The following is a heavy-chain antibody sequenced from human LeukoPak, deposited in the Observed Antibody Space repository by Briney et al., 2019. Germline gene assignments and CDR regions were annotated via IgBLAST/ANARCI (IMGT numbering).Heavy chain of an antibody. V-gene: IGHV4-59*08. CDR1: GGSISSYY. J-gene: IGHJ6*02. CDR3: ARLGYYYGMDV. CDR2: IYYSGST. Sequence: SETLSLTCTVSGGSISSYYWSWIRQPPGKGLEWIGYIYYSGSTNYNPSLKSRVTIPVDTSKNQFSLKLSSVTAADTAVYYCARLGYYYGMDVWGQGTTVTVSS.